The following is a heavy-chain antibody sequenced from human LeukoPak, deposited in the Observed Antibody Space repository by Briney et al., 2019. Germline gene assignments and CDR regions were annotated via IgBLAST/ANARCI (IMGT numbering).Heavy chain of an antibody. Sequence: GGSLRLSCAASGFTFSSYAMHWVRQAPGKGLEWVAVISYDGSNKYYADSVKGRFTISRDNSKNTLYLQMNSLRAGDTAVYYCAKGSTTYYYGSGSDYWGQGTLVTVSS. J-gene: IGHJ4*02. CDR2: ISYDGSNK. CDR3: AKGSTTYYYGSGSDY. V-gene: IGHV3-30*04. D-gene: IGHD3-10*01. CDR1: GFTFSSYA.